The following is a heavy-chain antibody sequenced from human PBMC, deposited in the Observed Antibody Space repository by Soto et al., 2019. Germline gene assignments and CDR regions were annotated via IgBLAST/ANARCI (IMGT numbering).Heavy chain of an antibody. J-gene: IGHJ6*02. CDR3: ARDLISNYHYYGMDV. CDR1: ADTFSSSA. CDR2: IIPFFHAA. V-gene: IGHV1-69*13. Sequence: SVKVSYKVSADTFSSSAFSWVRQAPGQGLEWMGGIIPFFHAANYAQRFQGRVTITADESTSTVYMELSSLRSEDTALYYCARDLISNYHYYGMDVWGQGTTVTVSS.